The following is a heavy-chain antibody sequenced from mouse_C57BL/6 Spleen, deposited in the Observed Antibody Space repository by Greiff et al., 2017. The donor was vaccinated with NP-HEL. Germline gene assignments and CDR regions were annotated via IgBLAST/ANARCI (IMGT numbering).Heavy chain of an antibody. V-gene: IGHV3-6*01. CDR3: ARVGFITTVVATEDY. CDR2: ISYDGSN. CDR1: GYSITSGYY. J-gene: IGHJ2*01. D-gene: IGHD1-1*01. Sequence: EVKLQESGPGLVKPSQSLSLTCSVTGYSITSGYYWNWIRQFPGNKLEWMGYISYDGSNNYNPSLKNRISITRDTSKNQFFLKLNSVTTEDTATYYCARVGFITTVVATEDYWGQGTTLTVSS.